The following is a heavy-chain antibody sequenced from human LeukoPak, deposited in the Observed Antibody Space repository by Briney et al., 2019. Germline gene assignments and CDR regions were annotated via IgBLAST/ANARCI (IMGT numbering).Heavy chain of an antibody. Sequence: GASVKLSCKASGSTFSSYDINWVRQATGHGLEWMGWMHPNSGNTGYAKKFQGRVTMTRNTSISTAYMELSRLRSEDTAVYYCAREKELTNWFDPWGQGTLVTVSS. CDR1: GSTFSSYD. D-gene: IGHD1-26*01. J-gene: IGHJ5*02. CDR2: MHPNSGNT. V-gene: IGHV1-8*01. CDR3: AREKELTNWFDP.